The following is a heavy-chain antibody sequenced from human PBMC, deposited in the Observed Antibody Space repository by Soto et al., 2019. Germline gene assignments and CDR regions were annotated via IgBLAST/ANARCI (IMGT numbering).Heavy chain of an antibody. J-gene: IGHJ6*02. D-gene: IGHD1-1*01. CDR3: ARGRGGTTPYYYYGMDV. CDR1: GGTFSSYT. Sequence: QVQLVQSGAEVKKPGSSVKVSCKASGGTFSSYTISWVRQAPGQGLEWMGRIIPILGIANYAQKFQGRVKITEDKSTSTAYMELSSLRSEDTAVYYCARGRGGTTPYYYYGMDVWGQGTTVTVSS. CDR2: IIPILGIA. V-gene: IGHV1-69*02.